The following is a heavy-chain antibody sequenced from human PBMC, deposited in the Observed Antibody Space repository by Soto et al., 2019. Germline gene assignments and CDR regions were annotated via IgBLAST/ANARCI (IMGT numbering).Heavy chain of an antibody. CDR2: TNHDGLT. Sequence: QVHLQQWGAGLLRPSETLSLTCSVSGGSFSGYYYSWIRQPPGKGLEWIGETNHDGLTNYSPSFQRRVTISFDTSKIQFSLRLSSVTAADTALYFCARGRRPDYDFWSDRHDAFEVWGQGTMVTVSS. V-gene: IGHV4-34*01. CDR1: GGSFSGYY. CDR3: ARGRRPDYDFWSDRHDAFEV. J-gene: IGHJ3*01. D-gene: IGHD3-3*01.